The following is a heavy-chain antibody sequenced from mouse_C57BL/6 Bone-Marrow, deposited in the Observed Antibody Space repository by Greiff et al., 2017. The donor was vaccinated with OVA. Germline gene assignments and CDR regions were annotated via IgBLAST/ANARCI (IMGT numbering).Heavy chain of an antibody. J-gene: IGHJ4*01. CDR3: ARHEGNLDYAMDY. CDR2: ISGGGGNT. V-gene: IGHV5-9*01. Sequence: EVHLVESGGGLVKPGGSLKLSCAASGFTFSSYTMSWVRQTPEKRLEWVATISGGGGNTYYPDSVKGRFTISRDNAKNTLYLQMSSLRSEDTALYYCARHEGNLDYAMDYWGQGTSVTVSS. CDR1: GFTFSSYT.